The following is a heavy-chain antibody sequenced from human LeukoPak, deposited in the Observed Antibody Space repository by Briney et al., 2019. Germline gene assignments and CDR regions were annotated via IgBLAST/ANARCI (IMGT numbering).Heavy chain of an antibody. J-gene: IGHJ4*02. Sequence: KTSETLSLTCTVSGGFISSSSYYWGWIRQPPGKGLEWIGNIYYSGSTYYNPSLQSRVAMSVDTSQNQFSLKLSSVTAADTAVYYCARGIAATGANYWGQGTLVTVSS. CDR1: GGFISSSSYY. CDR2: IYYSGST. D-gene: IGHD6-13*01. CDR3: ARGIAATGANY. V-gene: IGHV4-39*01.